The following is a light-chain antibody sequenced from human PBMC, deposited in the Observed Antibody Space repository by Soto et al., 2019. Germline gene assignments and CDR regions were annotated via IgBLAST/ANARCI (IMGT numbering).Light chain of an antibody. Sequence: EDVFTQTPGTLSLSPGERATLSCRTIQSVGTYLAWYQQKPGQAPRLLIFDASKRATGIPARFSGSGSGTDFTLTIRSRVTEDVAVNYCQHRSNWPSWTFGAGTKVDIK. CDR2: DAS. CDR1: QSVGTY. CDR3: QHRSNWPSWT. V-gene: IGKV3-11*01. J-gene: IGKJ1*01.